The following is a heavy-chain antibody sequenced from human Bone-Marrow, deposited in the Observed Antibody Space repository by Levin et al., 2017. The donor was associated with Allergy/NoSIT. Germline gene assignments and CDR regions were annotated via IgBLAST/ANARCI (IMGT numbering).Heavy chain of an antibody. J-gene: IGHJ4*02. V-gene: IGHV4-31*03. D-gene: IGHD5-12*01. CDR2: IYYSGNT. CDR1: GGSISGGGYY. Sequence: SQTLSLTCTVSGGSISGGGYYWSWIRQHPGKGLEWIGYIYYSGNTYYNPSLKSRVIISVVTSKNKLSLKLTSVTVADTAVYYCAMFNGYDFDYWGQGTLVTVSS. CDR3: AMFNGYDFDY.